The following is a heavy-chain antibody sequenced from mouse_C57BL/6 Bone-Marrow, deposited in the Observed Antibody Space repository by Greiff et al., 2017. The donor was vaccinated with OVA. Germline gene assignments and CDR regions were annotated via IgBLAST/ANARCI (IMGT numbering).Heavy chain of an antibody. V-gene: IGHV1-81*01. J-gene: IGHJ4*01. CDR1: GYTFTSYG. D-gene: IGHD1-1*01. CDR2: IYPRSGNN. CDR3: AHYYGSTYYYAMDY. Sequence: VQLQQSGAELARPGASVKLSCKASGYTFTSYGLSWVKQRPGPGLEWIGEIYPRSGNNYYNEQFKGKAILTADKSSSTAYMGLRSLTSEDSAVYFYAHYYGSTYYYAMDYWGQGTSVTVSS.